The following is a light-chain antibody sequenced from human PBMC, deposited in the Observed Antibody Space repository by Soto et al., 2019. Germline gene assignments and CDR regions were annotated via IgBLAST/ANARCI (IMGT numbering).Light chain of an antibody. CDR2: EGT. CDR1: SSDVGSYNL. V-gene: IGLV2-23*01. Sequence: QSALTQPAPVSASPGQSITIPCTGTSSDVGSYNLVSWFQQHPGKVPKLLIYEGTKRPSGLSDRFSGSKSGTTASLTISGLQAGDEAHYYCYSYAGENLYVFGTGTKVTVL. J-gene: IGLJ1*01. CDR3: YSYAGENLYV.